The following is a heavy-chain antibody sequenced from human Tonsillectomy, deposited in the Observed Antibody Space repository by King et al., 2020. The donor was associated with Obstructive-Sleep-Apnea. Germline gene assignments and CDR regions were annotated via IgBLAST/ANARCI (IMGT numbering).Heavy chain of an antibody. CDR1: GGSINSYY. Sequence: VQLQESGPGLVKPSETLSLTCTVSGGSINSYYWSWIRQTPGKGLEWIGYISYSGSTNYNPSLKSRVTISVDTSKNQFSLKLSSVTAAETAVYYCARDRVGRDGYNRFDYWGQGTLVTVSS. V-gene: IGHV4-59*01. J-gene: IGHJ4*02. CDR3: ARDRVGRDGYNRFDY. D-gene: IGHD5-24*01. CDR2: ISYSGST.